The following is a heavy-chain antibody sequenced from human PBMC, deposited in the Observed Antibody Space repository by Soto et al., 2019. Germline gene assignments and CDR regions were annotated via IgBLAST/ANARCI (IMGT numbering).Heavy chain of an antibody. V-gene: IGHV1-69*13. D-gene: IGHD3-22*01. J-gene: IGHJ4*02. Sequence: VASVKVSCKASGGTFSSHAISWVRQAPGQGLEWMGGIIPFFKATNYAQKFQGRVTITADDSTSTAYMDLYSLRSDDTAVYYCAPHYPDSSGYFDHWGQGTLVTVSS. CDR2: IIPFFKAT. CDR1: GGTFSSHA. CDR3: APHYPDSSGYFDH.